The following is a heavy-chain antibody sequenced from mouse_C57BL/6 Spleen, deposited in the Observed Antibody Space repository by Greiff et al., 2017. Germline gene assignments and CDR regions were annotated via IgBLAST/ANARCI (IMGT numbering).Heavy chain of an antibody. CDR1: GYTFTDYE. J-gene: IGHJ3*01. V-gene: IGHV1-15*01. D-gene: IGHD2-1*01. CDR2: IDPETGGT. CDR3: TRTYGTNY. Sequence: VKLMESGAELVRPGASVTLSCKASGYTFTDYEMHWVKPTPVHGLEWIGAIDPETGGTAYNQKFKGEAILTADKSSSTAYMHLRSLTSDDSAVYYCTRTYGTNYWGQGTLVTGSA.